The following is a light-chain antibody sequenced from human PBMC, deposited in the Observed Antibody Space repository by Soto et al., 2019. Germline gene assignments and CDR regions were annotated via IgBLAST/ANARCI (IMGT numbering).Light chain of an antibody. CDR1: NIGTRN. CDR2: RDS. Sequence: SYELTQPLSVSVPLGQTATITCGGNNIGTRNVNWYQQKPGQAPVLVVYRDSNRPSGIPERFSGSNSGNTATLTISRAQAGDEADYYCHVWDSSTAVFGGGTKLTVL. V-gene: IGLV3-9*01. J-gene: IGLJ3*02. CDR3: HVWDSSTAV.